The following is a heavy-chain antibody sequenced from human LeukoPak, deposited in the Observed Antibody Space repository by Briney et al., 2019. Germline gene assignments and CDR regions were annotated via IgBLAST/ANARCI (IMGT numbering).Heavy chain of an antibody. CDR3: ATVQSSSDPWRFRYYYYYMDV. Sequence: ASVRVSSKFSVYTLTELSMHWVRQAPGKGGGRGGGFDPEDGETIYAQKFQGRVTMTEDTSTDTAYIDLSSLRSEDTAVYYCATVQSSSDPWRFRYYYYYMDVWGKGTTVTVSS. D-gene: IGHD3-3*01. J-gene: IGHJ6*03. V-gene: IGHV1-24*01. CDR1: VYTLTELS. CDR2: FDPEDGET.